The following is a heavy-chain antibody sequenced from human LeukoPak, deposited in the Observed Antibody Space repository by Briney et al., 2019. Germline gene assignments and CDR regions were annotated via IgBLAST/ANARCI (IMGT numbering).Heavy chain of an antibody. CDR3: ARDRGVVVVAAILFDY. CDR1: GYTFTGYY. Sequence: ASVKVSRKASGYTFTGYYMHWVRQAPGQGLEWMGWINPNSGGTNYAQKFQGRVTMTRDTSISTAYMELSRLRSDDTAVYYCARDRGVVVVAAILFDYWGQGTLVTVSS. V-gene: IGHV1-2*02. D-gene: IGHD2-15*01. J-gene: IGHJ4*02. CDR2: INPNSGGT.